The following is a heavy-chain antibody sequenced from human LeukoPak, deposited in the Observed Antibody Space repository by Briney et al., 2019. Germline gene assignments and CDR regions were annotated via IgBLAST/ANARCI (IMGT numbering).Heavy chain of an antibody. CDR3: ARVGDGYNVGFDY. D-gene: IGHD5-24*01. V-gene: IGHV3-48*01. J-gene: IGHJ4*02. CDR2: ISSSSSTI. Sequence: PGGSLRLSXAASGFTFSSYSMNWVRQAPGKGLEWVSYISSSSSTIYYADSVKGRFTISRDNAKNSLYLQMSSLRAEDTAVYYCARVGDGYNVGFDYWGQGTLVTVSS. CDR1: GFTFSSYS.